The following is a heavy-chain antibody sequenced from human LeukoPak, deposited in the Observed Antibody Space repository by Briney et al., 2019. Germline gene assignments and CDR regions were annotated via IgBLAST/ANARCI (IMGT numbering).Heavy chain of an antibody. CDR1: GFTFSISG. J-gene: IGHJ4*02. CDR3: AKANDYVWGSYRYHIDY. CDR2: IWYDGSNK. V-gene: IGHV3-30*02. Sequence: GGSPRLSCAAPGFTFSISGIHWVCHGPGKRLGWVAFIWYDGSNKYYADSVKGRFTISIGNSKNTLYLQMNSLRAEDTAVYYCAKANDYVWGSYRYHIDYWGQGTLVTVSS. D-gene: IGHD3-16*02.